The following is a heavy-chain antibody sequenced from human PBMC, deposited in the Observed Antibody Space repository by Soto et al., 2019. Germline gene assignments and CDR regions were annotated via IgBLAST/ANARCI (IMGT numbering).Heavy chain of an antibody. CDR2: ISGSGGST. J-gene: IGHJ4*02. D-gene: IGHD3-3*02. CDR3: AKTLDQLGLGDFDY. CDR1: GFTFSSYA. Sequence: PLGSLRLSCAASGFTFSSYAMSWVRQAPGKGLEWVSAISGSGGSTYYADSVKGRFTISRDNSKNTLYLQMNSLRAEDTAVYYCAKTLDQLGLGDFDYWGQGTLVTVSS. V-gene: IGHV3-23*01.